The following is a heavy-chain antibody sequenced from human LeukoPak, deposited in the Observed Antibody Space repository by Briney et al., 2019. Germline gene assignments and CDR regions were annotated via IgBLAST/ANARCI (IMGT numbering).Heavy chain of an antibody. CDR1: GGSISSGDYY. CDR2: IYYSGST. CDR3: ARDDYGDGDVP. J-gene: IGHJ5*02. V-gene: IGHV4-31*03. Sequence: SETLSLTCTVSGGSISSGDYYWSWIRQHPGKGLEWIGYIYYSGSTYYNPSLKSRVTISVDTSKNQFSLKLSSVTAADTAVYYCARDDYGDGDVPWGQGTLVTVSS. D-gene: IGHD4-17*01.